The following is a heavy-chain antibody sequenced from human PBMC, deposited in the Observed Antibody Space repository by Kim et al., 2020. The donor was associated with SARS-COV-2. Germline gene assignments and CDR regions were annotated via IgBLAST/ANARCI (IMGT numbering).Heavy chain of an antibody. CDR1: GYTFTSYA. D-gene: IGHD3-3*01. CDR3: ARVLANNNYDFWSGITHPDY. CDR2: INTNTGNP. Sequence: ASVKVSCKASGYTFTSYAMNWVRQAPGQGLEWMGWINTNTGNPTYAQGFTGRFVFSLDTSVSTAYLQISSLKAEDTAVYYCARVLANNNYDFWSGITHPDYWGQGTLVTVSS. J-gene: IGHJ4*02. V-gene: IGHV7-4-1*02.